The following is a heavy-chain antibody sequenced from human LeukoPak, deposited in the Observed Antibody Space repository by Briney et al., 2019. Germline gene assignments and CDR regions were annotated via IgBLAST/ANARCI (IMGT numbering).Heavy chain of an antibody. J-gene: IGHJ4*02. Sequence: ASVKVSCKASGYTFTSYYMHWVRQAPGQGLEWMGRINPNNGDTNYAQKFPGRVTLTRDTSIGTAYMELSSLRSDDTAMYYCVREITRATTYFDSWGQGTLVTVSS. CDR2: INPNNGDT. CDR1: GYTFTSYY. D-gene: IGHD1-26*01. V-gene: IGHV1-2*06. CDR3: VREITRATTYFDS.